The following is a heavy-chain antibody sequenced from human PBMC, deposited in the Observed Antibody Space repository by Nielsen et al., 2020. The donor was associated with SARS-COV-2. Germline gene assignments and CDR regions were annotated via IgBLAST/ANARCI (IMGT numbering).Heavy chain of an antibody. J-gene: IGHJ4*02. V-gene: IGHV3-53*04. Sequence: GESLKISCAAFGFNVSNTFMTRVRQAPGKGLEWVSIIYTLEPTFYADSVKGRFTISRLTSKNTLYLQLNSLTSDDTAVYYCARGGGLSRYYFDFWGRGTQVTISS. CDR1: GFNVSNTF. D-gene: IGHD6-25*01. CDR3: ARGGGLSRYYFDF. CDR2: IYTLEPT.